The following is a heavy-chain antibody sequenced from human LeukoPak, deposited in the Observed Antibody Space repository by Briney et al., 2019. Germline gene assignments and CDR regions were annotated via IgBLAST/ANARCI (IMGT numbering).Heavy chain of an antibody. CDR3: APKPRITMVRGVISTYPLIDY. Sequence: GGSLRLSCAASGFTLSSYGMHWVRQAPGKGLEWVAVIWYDGSNKYYADSVKGRFTISRDNSKNTLYLQMNSLRAEDTAVYYCAPKPRITMVRGVISTYPLIDYWGQGTLVTVSS. V-gene: IGHV3-33*01. CDR2: IWYDGSNK. J-gene: IGHJ4*02. CDR1: GFTLSSYG. D-gene: IGHD3-10*01.